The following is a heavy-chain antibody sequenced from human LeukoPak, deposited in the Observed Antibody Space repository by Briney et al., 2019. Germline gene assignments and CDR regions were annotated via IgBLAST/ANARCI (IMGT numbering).Heavy chain of an antibody. J-gene: IGHJ4*02. D-gene: IGHD5-12*01. V-gene: IGHV3-30*02. Sequence: GGSLRLSCAASGFIFSTYAMHWVRQAPGKGLEWVAFMRYDGNFEDYVDSVKGRFTISRDNSKKTLYLQMKSLRPEDTAVYYCAKRGDTGYDFSFDSWGQGTLVIVSS. CDR3: AKRGDTGYDFSFDS. CDR2: MRYDGNFE. CDR1: GFIFSTYA.